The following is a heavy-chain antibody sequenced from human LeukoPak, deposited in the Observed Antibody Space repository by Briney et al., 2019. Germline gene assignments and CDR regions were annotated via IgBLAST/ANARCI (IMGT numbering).Heavy chain of an antibody. CDR1: GFTFKNYA. Sequence: PGGSLRLSCDASGFTFKNYAMNWVRQAPGQGLEWLATIYGSGVSISYADYVKGRFTISRDNSNNTLYLQMNSLRAEDTAMYYCAKDLGWELPAEAYWGQGILVTVSS. CDR3: AKDLGWELPAEAY. J-gene: IGHJ4*02. D-gene: IGHD1-26*01. CDR2: IYGSGVSI. V-gene: IGHV3-23*01.